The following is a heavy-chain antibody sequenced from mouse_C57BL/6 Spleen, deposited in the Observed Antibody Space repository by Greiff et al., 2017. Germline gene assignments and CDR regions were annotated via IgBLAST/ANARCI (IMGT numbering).Heavy chain of an antibody. CDR2: IDPSDSYT. J-gene: IGHJ3*01. CDR1: GYTFTSYW. Sequence: QVQLQQSGAELVKPGASVKLSCKASGYTFTSYWMQWVKQRPGQGLEWIGEIDPSDSYTNYNQKFKGKATLTVDTSSSTAYMQLSSLTSEDSAVYYCARPNGYDGFAYWGQGTLVTVSA. CDR3: ARPNGYDGFAY. V-gene: IGHV1-50*01. D-gene: IGHD2-2*01.